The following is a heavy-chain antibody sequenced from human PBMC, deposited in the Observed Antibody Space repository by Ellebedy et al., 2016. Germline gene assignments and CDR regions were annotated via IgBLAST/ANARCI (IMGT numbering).Heavy chain of an antibody. D-gene: IGHD6-13*01. CDR1: GGSISSYY. J-gene: IGHJ2*01. Sequence: SETLSLTCTVSGGSISSYYWSWIRQPPGKGLEWIGYIYYSGSTNYNPSLKSRVTISVDKSKNQFSLKLSSVTAVDTAVYYCARDVAAAGFYWYFDLWGRGTLVTVSS. CDR2: IYYSGST. V-gene: IGHV4-59*01. CDR3: ARDVAAAGFYWYFDL.